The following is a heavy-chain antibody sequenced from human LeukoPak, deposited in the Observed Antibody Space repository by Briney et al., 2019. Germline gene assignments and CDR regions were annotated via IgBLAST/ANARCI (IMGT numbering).Heavy chain of an antibody. D-gene: IGHD1-7*01. CDR3: ARVLGTDEGADY. Sequence: GGALRPSSTASGFTSRDDWMNSVCQAPGKGVGWGANIKPDGSDKRYVDSVKRRFTISRDNAKTSLYLQMDSLRAEDTAVYYCARVLGTDEGADYWGQGTLVTVSS. CDR1: GFTSRDDW. V-gene: IGHV3-7*04. CDR2: IKPDGSDK. J-gene: IGHJ4*02.